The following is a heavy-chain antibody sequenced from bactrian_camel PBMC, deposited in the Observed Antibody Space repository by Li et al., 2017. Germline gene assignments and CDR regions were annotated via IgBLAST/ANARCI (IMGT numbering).Heavy chain of an antibody. J-gene: IGHJ4*01. CDR3: ATYDRISGDIVARS. Sequence: VQLVESGGGSVQTGGCLRLSCAASDYTHTSYCMGWFRQAPGKSREEVATIDSRGGTTYADSVKGRFTISKDNAKNTLYLQMDSLKTEGTAVYYCATYDRISGDIVARSRGQGTQVTVS. CDR2: IDSRGGTT. CDR1: DYTHTSYC. V-gene: IGHV3S31*01. D-gene: IGHD2*01.